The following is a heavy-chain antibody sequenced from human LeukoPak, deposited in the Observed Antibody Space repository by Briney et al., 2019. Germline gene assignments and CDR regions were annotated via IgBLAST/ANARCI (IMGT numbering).Heavy chain of an antibody. CDR2: INPKSGGR. V-gene: IGHV1-2*02. J-gene: IGHJ4*02. CDR3: ATGERLVPAAMWFDY. D-gene: IGHD2-2*01. CDR1: GYTFTDYY. Sequence: GASVKVSCKASGYTFTDYYMHWVRQAPRQGLEWMGWINPKSGGRSYAQRFQGRVTMTRDTSISTAYMELSRLRSDDTAVYYCATGERLVPAAMWFDYWGQGTLVTVSS.